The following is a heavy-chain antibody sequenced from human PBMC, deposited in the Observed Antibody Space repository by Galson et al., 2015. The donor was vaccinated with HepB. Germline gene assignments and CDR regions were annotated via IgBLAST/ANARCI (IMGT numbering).Heavy chain of an antibody. V-gene: IGHV3-15*07. CDR3: TTGIVVVNFIDAFDI. Sequence: SLRLSCAASGFTFSNARMNWVRQAPGKGLEWVGRIKSKTDGGTTDYAAPVKGRFTISRDDSKNTLYLQMNSLKTEDTAVYYCTTGIVVVNFIDAFDIWGQGTMDTVSS. CDR1: GFTFSNAR. CDR2: IKSKTDGGTT. D-gene: IGHD3-22*01. J-gene: IGHJ3*02.